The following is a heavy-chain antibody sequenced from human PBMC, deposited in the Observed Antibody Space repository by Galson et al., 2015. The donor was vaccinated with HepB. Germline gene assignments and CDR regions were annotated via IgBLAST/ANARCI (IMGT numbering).Heavy chain of an antibody. CDR2: ISSNGGST. CDR1: GFTFSSYA. J-gene: IGHJ3*02. D-gene: IGHD2-21*02. CDR3: VNLPHLDCGGDCYSGFDI. V-gene: IGHV3-64D*06. Sequence: SLRLSCAASGFTFSSYAMHWVRQAPGKGLEYVSAISSNGGSTYYADSVKGRFTISRDNSKNTLYLQMSSLRAEDTAVYYCVNLPHLDCGGDCYSGFDIWGQGTMVTVSS.